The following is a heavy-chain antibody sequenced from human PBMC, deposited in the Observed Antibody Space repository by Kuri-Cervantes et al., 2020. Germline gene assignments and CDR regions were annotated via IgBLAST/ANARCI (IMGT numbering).Heavy chain of an antibody. V-gene: IGHV4-59*12. D-gene: IGHD3-3*01. CDR3: ARGTTSHDSVDAFDI. Sequence: SETLSLTCTVSGGSISSYYWSWIRQPPGKGLEWIGEIYHSGSTNYNPSLKSRVTISVDKSKNQFSLKLSSVTAADTAVYYCARGTTSHDSVDAFDIWGQGTMVTVSS. CDR2: IYHSGST. CDR1: GGSISSYY. J-gene: IGHJ3*02.